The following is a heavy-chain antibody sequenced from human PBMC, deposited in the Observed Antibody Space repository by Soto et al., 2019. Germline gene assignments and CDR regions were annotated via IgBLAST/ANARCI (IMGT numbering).Heavy chain of an antibody. V-gene: IGHV3-11*01. CDR2: ISSSGSTI. CDR3: ARPTTVTSYYYYYYMDV. J-gene: IGHJ6*03. Sequence: GGSLRLSCAASGFTFSDYYMSWIRQAPGKGLEWVSYISSSGSTIYYADSVKGRFTISRDNAKNSLYLQMNSLRAEDTAVYYCARPTTVTSYYYYYYMDVWGKGTTVTVSS. CDR1: GFTFSDYY. D-gene: IGHD4-4*01.